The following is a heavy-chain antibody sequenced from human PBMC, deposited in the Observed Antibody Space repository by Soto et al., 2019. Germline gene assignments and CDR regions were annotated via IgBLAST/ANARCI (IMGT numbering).Heavy chain of an antibody. Sequence: QTLSLTGAISGDSVSSNSAAWNWIRQSPSRGLEWLGRTYYRSKWYNDYAVSVKSRITINPDTSKNQFSLQLNSVTPEDTAVYYCARDKSSSWYGVSNWFDPWGQGTLVTVSS. CDR2: TYYRSKWYN. D-gene: IGHD6-13*01. CDR3: ARDKSSSWYGVSNWFDP. CDR1: GDSVSSNSAA. J-gene: IGHJ5*02. V-gene: IGHV6-1*01.